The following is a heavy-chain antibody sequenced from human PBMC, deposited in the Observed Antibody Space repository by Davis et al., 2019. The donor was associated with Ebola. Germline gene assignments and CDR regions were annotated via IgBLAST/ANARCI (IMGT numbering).Heavy chain of an antibody. J-gene: IGHJ5*02. V-gene: IGHV3-30*03. CDR1: GFTFSNYA. Sequence: GGSLRLSCTASGFTFSNYAMHWIRQAPGKGLDWLASVSFDEGYKYYADSVKGRFTISRDNSQNTLYLQMNSLRAEDTAVYYCARARQQLTLNWFDPWGQGTLVTVSS. CDR3: ARARQQLTLNWFDP. D-gene: IGHD6-13*01. CDR2: VSFDEGYK.